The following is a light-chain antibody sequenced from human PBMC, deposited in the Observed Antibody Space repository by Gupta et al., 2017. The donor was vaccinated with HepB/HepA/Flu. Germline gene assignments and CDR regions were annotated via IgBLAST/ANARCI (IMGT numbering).Light chain of an antibody. V-gene: IGLV3-1*01. CDR2: QDS. Sequence: YELTQPPSVSVSPGQTASITCSGDKLGDKYACWYQQKPGQSTLLVIYQDSKRPSGIPERFSGSNSGNTATLTISGTQAMDEADNYCQAWDSSTVVFGGGTKLTVL. CDR3: QAWDSSTVV. CDR1: KLGDKY. J-gene: IGLJ2*01.